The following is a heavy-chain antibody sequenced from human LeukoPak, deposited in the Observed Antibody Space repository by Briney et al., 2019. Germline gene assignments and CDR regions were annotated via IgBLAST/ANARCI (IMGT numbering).Heavy chain of an antibody. CDR3: ARGVAVAANPLLYYYMDV. J-gene: IGHJ6*03. V-gene: IGHV1-2*02. Sequence: ASVKVSCKASGYTFTGYYMHWVRRAPGQGLEWMGWINPNSGRTNYAQRFQGRVTMTRDTSISTAYMELSRLTFDDTAVYYCARGVAVAANPLLYYYMDVWGKGTTVTISS. CDR2: INPNSGRT. CDR1: GYTFTGYY. D-gene: IGHD6-19*01.